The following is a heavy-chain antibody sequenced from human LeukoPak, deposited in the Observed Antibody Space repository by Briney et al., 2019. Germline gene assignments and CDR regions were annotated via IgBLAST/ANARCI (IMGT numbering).Heavy chain of an antibody. J-gene: IGHJ3*02. V-gene: IGHV4-4*07. CDR3: ARDGPNSYGTLASSSVVVTAADAFDI. CDR2: IYTSGST. CDR1: GGSISSYY. D-gene: IGHD2-21*02. Sequence: PSETLSLTCTVSGGSISSYYWSWIRQPAGKGLEWIGRIYTSGSTNYNPSLKSRVTMSVDTSKNQFSLKLSSVTAADTAVYYCARDGPNSYGTLASSSVVVTAADAFDIWGQGTMVTVSS.